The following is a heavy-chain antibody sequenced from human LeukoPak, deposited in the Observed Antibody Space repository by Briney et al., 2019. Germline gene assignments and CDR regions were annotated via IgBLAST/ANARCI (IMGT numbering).Heavy chain of an antibody. J-gene: IGHJ4*02. CDR2: INHSVST. D-gene: IGHD2-2*01. CDR1: GGSFSGYY. Sequence: SETLSLTCAVYGGSFSGYYWSWIRQPPGKGLEWIGEINHSVSTNYNPSLKSRVTISVDTSKNQFSLKLSSVTAADTAVHYCAREGCSSTSCYRLGYWGQGTLVTVSS. CDR3: AREGCSSTSCYRLGY. V-gene: IGHV4-34*01.